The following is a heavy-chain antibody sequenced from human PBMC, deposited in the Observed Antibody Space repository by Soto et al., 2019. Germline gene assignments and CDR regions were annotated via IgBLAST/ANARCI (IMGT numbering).Heavy chain of an antibody. V-gene: IGHV1-2*02. J-gene: IGHJ4*01. D-gene: IGHD5-12*01. CDR1: GPTLIAYY. CDR3: VRLSVAAPE. CDR2: IDPNRGGT. Sequence: QLVQSGAEVKNPGAPVRVSCKTSGPTLIAYYIHWVRQAPRQRLEWMGWIDPNRGGTTHEQKFLGMVTMTRATSTNTAHMDLTRLTSDETAVYYCVRLSVAAPEWRHGTLITVSS.